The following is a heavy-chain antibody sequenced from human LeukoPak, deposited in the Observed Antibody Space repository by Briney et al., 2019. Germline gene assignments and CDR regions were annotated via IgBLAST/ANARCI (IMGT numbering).Heavy chain of an antibody. Sequence: SETLSLTCAAYGGSFSAYYWSWIRQPPGKGLEWIGEINHSGSTNYNPSLKSRVTISVDTSKNQFSLKLSSVIAADTAVYYCARYSRGVGAASDYWGQGTLVIVSS. CDR2: INHSGST. D-gene: IGHD2-15*01. V-gene: IGHV4-34*01. CDR1: GGSFSAYY. J-gene: IGHJ4*02. CDR3: ARYSRGVGAASDY.